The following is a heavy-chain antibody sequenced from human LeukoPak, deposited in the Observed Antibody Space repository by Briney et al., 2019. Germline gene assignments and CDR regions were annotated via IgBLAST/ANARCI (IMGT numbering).Heavy chain of an antibody. CDR3: ATSGSSWPDY. V-gene: IGHV1-2*02. CDR2: INPNSGGT. Sequence: GASVKVSCKASGYTFTGYYMHWVPQAPGQGLEWMGWINPNSGGTNYAQKFQGRVTMTRDTSISTAYMELSSLRSDDAAVYYCATSGSSWPDYWGQGTLVTVSS. CDR1: GYTFTGYY. J-gene: IGHJ4*02. D-gene: IGHD6-13*01.